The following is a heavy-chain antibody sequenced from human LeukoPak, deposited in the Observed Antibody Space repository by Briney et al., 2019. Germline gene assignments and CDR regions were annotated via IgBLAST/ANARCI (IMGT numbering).Heavy chain of an antibody. V-gene: IGHV1-2*06. Sequence: ASVKVSCKTSGHTFTGYYIHWVRQAPGQGVEWLGRIDPNSGGTSYAHNFQGRVTMTRDTSISTAYMDLSSLTSDDTAVYYCARDSRVSGDYWGQGTLVTVSS. D-gene: IGHD2-2*01. CDR2: IDPNSGGT. CDR3: ARDSRVSGDY. J-gene: IGHJ4*02. CDR1: GHTFTGYY.